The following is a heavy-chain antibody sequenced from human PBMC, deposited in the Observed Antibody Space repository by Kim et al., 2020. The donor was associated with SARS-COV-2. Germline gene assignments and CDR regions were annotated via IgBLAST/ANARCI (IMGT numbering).Heavy chain of an antibody. Sequence: SKGYADSVKGRFTISKDNAKNTVYLQMSSLRADDTAVYYCARDSGRIVDYWGQGTLVTVSS. V-gene: IGHV3-74*01. D-gene: IGHD3-10*01. J-gene: IGHJ4*02. CDR2: SK. CDR3: ARDSGRIVDY.